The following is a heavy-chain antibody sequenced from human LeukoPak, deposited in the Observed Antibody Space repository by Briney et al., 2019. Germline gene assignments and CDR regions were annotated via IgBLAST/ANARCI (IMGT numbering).Heavy chain of an antibody. CDR2: ISYDGSNK. V-gene: IGHV3-30*04. CDR3: AGYGGLPKEFDY. Sequence: PGGSLRLSCAASGFTFSSYAMHWVRQAPGKGLEWVAVISYDGSNKYYADSVKGRFTISRDNSKNTLYLQMNSLRAEDTAVYYCAGYGGLPKEFDYWGQGTLVTVSS. J-gene: IGHJ4*02. D-gene: IGHD3-16*01. CDR1: GFTFSSYA.